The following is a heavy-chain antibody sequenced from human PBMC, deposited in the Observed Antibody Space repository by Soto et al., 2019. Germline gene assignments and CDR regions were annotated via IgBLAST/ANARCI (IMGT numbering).Heavy chain of an antibody. CDR3: ARRYGGNFDY. CDR2: IYYSGST. V-gene: IGHV4-59*01. D-gene: IGHD1-26*01. CDR1: GGSINNYY. J-gene: IGHJ4*02. Sequence: SETLSLTCTVSGGSINNYYWGWIRQPPGKGLEWIGYIYYSGSTNYNPSLKSRVTISVDTSKNQFSLKLSSVTAADTAVYYCARRYGGNFDYWGQGTLVTVSS.